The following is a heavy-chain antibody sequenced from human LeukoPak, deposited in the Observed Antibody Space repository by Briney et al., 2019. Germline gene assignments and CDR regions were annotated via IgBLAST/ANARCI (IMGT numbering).Heavy chain of an antibody. CDR2: IRSKAYGGTT. Sequence: GGSLRLSCTASGFTFGDYAMSWVRQAPGKGLEWVGFIRSKAYGGTTEYAASVKGRFTISRDDSKSIAYLQMNSLKTEDTAVYYCAKDRDYDFWSGYYYWGQGTLVTVSS. J-gene: IGHJ4*02. CDR1: GFTFGDYA. D-gene: IGHD3-3*01. CDR3: AKDRDYDFWSGYYY. V-gene: IGHV3-49*04.